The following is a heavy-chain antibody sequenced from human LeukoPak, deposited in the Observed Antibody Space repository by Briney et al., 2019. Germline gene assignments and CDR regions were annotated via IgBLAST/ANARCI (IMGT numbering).Heavy chain of an antibody. Sequence: GGSLRLSCAASGFIFSSYTMNWVRQAPGKGLEWVSSISTTSSTKYYADSVKGRFTISRDNAKNSLDLQMNSLRAEDTAVYYCARPPSVTTAGYYFGYWGQGTLVTVSS. V-gene: IGHV3-21*01. CDR1: GFIFSSYT. D-gene: IGHD4-17*01. CDR3: ARPPSVTTAGYYFGY. CDR2: ISTTSSTK. J-gene: IGHJ4*02.